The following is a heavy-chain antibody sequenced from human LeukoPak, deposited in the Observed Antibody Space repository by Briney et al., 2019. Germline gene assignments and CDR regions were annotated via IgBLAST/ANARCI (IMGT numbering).Heavy chain of an antibody. CDR1: GFTFSSYE. Sequence: GGSLRLSCAASGFTFSSYEMNWVRQAPGKGLEWVSYISSSGSTIYYADSVKGRFTISRDNAKNSLYLQMNSLRAEDTAVYYCARDAPTTVTTFYYYNYMDVWGRGTTVTVSS. V-gene: IGHV3-48*03. J-gene: IGHJ6*03. CDR3: ARDAPTTVTTFYYYNYMDV. CDR2: ISSSGSTI. D-gene: IGHD4-17*01.